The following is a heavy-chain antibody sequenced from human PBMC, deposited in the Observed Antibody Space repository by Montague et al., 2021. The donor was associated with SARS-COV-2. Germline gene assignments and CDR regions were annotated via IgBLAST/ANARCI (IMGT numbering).Heavy chain of an antibody. CDR3: ARAPDVDTAMVIYYYGMDV. D-gene: IGHD5-18*01. Sequence: TLSLTCTGSGGSISSGGYYCSWIRQPAVRGLEWIGRIYTSGSTNYNPSLKSRVTISVDTSKNQFSLKLSSVTAADTAVYYCARAPDVDTAMVIYYYGMDVWGQGTTVTVSS. J-gene: IGHJ6*02. CDR1: GGSISSGGYY. CDR2: IYTSGST. V-gene: IGHV4-61*02.